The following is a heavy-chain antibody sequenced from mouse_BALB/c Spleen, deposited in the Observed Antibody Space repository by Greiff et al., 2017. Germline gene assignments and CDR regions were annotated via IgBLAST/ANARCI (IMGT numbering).Heavy chain of an antibody. CDR1: GYSFTSYW. V-gene: IGHV1-5*01. CDR2: IYPGNSDT. J-gene: IGHJ3*01. CDR3: TSYCGSARGFAY. D-gene: IGHD1-1*01. Sequence: EVQLHESGTVLARPGASVKMSCKASGYSFTSYWTHWVIQRPGQGLDWFGAIYPGNSDTSYNQKFKGKAKLTAVTSTSTAYMELSSLTNEGSAVYYCTSYCGSARGFAYWGQGTLVTVSA.